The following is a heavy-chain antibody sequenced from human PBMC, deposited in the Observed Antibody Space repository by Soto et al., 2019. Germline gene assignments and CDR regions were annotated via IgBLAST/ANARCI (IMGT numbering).Heavy chain of an antibody. CDR2: IRSKGNNYAT. Sequence: DVQLVGSGGGLVQPGGSLKLSCAASGFTFSGSAIHWVRQASGKGLEWVARIRSKGNNYATAYAASVKGRFTISRDDSKNTAYLQLNSLKSEDTAVYYCTRLFSDAFDIWGQGTMVTVSS. D-gene: IGHD3-9*01. CDR1: GFTFSGSA. V-gene: IGHV3-73*02. CDR3: TRLFSDAFDI. J-gene: IGHJ3*02.